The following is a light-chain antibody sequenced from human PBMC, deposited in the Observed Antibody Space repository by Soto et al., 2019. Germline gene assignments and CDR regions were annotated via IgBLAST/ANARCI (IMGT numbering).Light chain of an antibody. CDR3: QEYNGRSS. CDR1: QNVAGD. J-gene: IGKJ1*01. Sequence: RVTTQSPATLSVSPGERATLSCRASQNVAGDLAWYQQKPGQAPRLLIYRTSTRATGIPARFSGSGSGTEFTLTISNLQSEDFAVYYCQEYNGRSSFGQGTKVEIK. CDR2: RTS. V-gene: IGKV3-15*01.